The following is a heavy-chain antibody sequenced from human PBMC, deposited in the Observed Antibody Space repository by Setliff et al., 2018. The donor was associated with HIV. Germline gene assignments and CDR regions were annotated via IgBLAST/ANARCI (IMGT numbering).Heavy chain of an antibody. CDR1: GGSISSRSPYY. D-gene: IGHD3-10*01. J-gene: IGHJ3*01. V-gene: IGHV4-39*01. Sequence: SETLSLTCSVSGGSISSRSPYYWGWVRQPPGKGLEWIGSFYNSGSNYYNPSLKSRVTISVDTSKNKLSLKLTSVTAADTAKYYCARSITMVRGSVMTGGAFDVWGQGAKVTVSS. CDR3: ARSITMVRGSVMTGGAFDV. CDR2: FYNSGSN.